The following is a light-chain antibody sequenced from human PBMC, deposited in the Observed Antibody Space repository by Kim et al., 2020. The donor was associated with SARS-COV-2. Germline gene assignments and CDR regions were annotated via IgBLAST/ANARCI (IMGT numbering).Light chain of an antibody. J-gene: IGLJ2*01. V-gene: IGLV6-57*04. CDR3: QSYNRDNVI. CDR1: SGSIDDNY. Sequence: NFMLTQPHSVSECPGKTVTISCTRSSGSIDDNYVQWYQQRPGGVPTTVIYEDDQRPSGVSDRFSGSIDNSSNSASLTISGLRTEDEADYYCQSYNRDNVIFGGGTQLTVL. CDR2: EDD.